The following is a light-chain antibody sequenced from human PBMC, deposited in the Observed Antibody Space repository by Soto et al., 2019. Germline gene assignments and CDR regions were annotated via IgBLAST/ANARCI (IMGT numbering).Light chain of an antibody. CDR3: QQYHNLWT. Sequence: EIEMTQSPATLSVSPGERATLSCRASQSVSSNVAWYQQRPGQAPRLLIYRASTRATGIPARFSGSGSGTEFTLTISSLQSEDFAVYYCQQYHNLWTFGQGTKVEIK. J-gene: IGKJ1*01. CDR2: RAS. V-gene: IGKV3-15*01. CDR1: QSVSSN.